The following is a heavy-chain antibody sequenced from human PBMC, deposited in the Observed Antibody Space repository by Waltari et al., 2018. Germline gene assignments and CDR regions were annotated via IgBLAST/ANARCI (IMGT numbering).Heavy chain of an antibody. CDR1: GGSISSGGYY. V-gene: IGHV4-39*01. D-gene: IGHD5-12*01. CDR2: IYYSGST. J-gene: IGHJ5*02. CDR3: ARHWKRSGYRFDP. Sequence: QLRLQESGPGLVKPSETLSLTCTVSGGSISSGGYYGGWIRQSPGKGLEWIGSIYYSGSTHYNPTLESRVTISGDTSKNQFSLKVSSVTAADTAVYYCARHWKRSGYRFDPWGQGTLVTVSS.